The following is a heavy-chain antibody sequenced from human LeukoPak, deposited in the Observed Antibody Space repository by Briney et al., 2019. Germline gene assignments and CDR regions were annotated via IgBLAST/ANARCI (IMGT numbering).Heavy chain of an antibody. V-gene: IGHV4-34*01. CDR1: SGSFSSYY. D-gene: IGHD5-18*01. Sequence: PSETLSLTCAVYSGSFSSYYGSWIRQPPGKGLEWIGEINHSGSTNYNPSLKSRVTISVDTSKNQFSLRLNSVTAADTAVYYCARGAAGTAMPYFDNWGQGTLVTVSS. J-gene: IGHJ4*02. CDR3: ARGAAGTAMPYFDN. CDR2: INHSGST.